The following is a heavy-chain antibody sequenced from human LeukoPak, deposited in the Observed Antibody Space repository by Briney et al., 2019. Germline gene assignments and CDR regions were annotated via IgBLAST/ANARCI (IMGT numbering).Heavy chain of an antibody. CDR1: GFTFSSYA. D-gene: IGHD1-26*01. V-gene: IGHV3-30-3*01. CDR3: ARDQSGSYLYYFDY. CDR2: ISYDGSNK. Sequence: PGRSLRLSCAASGFTFSSYAMHWVRQAPGKGLEWVAVISYDGSNKYYADSVKGRFTISRDNSKNMLYLQMNSLRAEDTAVYYCARDQSGSYLYYFDYWGQGTLVTVSS. J-gene: IGHJ4*02.